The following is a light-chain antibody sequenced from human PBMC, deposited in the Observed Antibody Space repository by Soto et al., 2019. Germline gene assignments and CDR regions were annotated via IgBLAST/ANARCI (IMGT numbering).Light chain of an antibody. CDR3: ETWDSNTHRWV. CDR2: VEGSGSY. V-gene: IGLV4-60*02. CDR1: SGHSSYI. J-gene: IGLJ3*02. Sequence: QPVLTQSSSASASLGSSVKLTCTLSSGHSSYIIAWHQQQPGKVPRYLMKVEGSGSYNKGSGVPDRFSGSSSGADRYLTISNLQFEDEADYYCETWDSNTHRWVFGGGTKLTVL.